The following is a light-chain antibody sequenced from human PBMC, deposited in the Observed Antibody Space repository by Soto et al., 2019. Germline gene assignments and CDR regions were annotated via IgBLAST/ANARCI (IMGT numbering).Light chain of an antibody. V-gene: IGKV3-15*01. CDR1: QSVSNN. CDR3: QQRTIWPRVYT. Sequence: ERVMTQSPATLSVSPGERGTLSCRASQSVSNNLAWYQQKPGQAPRLLIYGASTRATGIPARFSGSGSGTEFTLTITSLQSEDFAVYYCQQRTIWPRVYTFGQGTKVDI. J-gene: IGKJ2*01. CDR2: GAS.